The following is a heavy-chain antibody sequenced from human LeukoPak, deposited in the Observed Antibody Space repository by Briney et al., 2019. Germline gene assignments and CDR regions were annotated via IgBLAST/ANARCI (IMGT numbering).Heavy chain of an antibody. D-gene: IGHD4-17*01. Sequence: PGGSLRLSCAASGFTFSSYAMSWVRQAPGKGLEWVSVISGSGTNTYYADSVKGRFTISRDNSKNTLYLQMNSLRADDTALYYCTKDVGDYGDRAYTFDYWGQGTLVTVSS. CDR3: TKDVGDYGDRAYTFDY. J-gene: IGHJ4*02. CDR2: ISGSGTNT. V-gene: IGHV3-23*01. CDR1: GFTFSSYA.